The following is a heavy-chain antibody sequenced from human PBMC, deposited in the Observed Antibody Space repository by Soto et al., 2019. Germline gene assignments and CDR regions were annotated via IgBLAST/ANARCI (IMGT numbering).Heavy chain of an antibody. D-gene: IGHD5-12*01. CDR2: VLPITGST. CDR1: GGLFSVYS. Sequence: QVQLVQSGADVKKPRSSVKVSCKTSGGLFSVYSFNWVRQAPGQGLEWMGGVLPITGSTDYAQKFQGRLTITADRSTSTLYMELSRLTSDDTANYYCATIRVRGGPLRFEDGVQGTLISVSS. J-gene: IGHJ4*01. V-gene: IGHV1-69*06. CDR3: ATIRVRGGPLRFED.